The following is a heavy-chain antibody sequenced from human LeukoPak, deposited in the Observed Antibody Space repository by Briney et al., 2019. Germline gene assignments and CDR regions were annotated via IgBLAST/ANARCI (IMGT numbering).Heavy chain of an antibody. Sequence: ASVKVSCKASGGTFSSYAISWVRQAPGQGLEWMGGIIPVFGTSNYAQKFQGRVTITADESTSTAYMELSSLRSEDTAVYYCARGSGYSYGHKTSYYFDYWGQGTLVTVSS. CDR3: ARGSGYSYGHKTSYYFDY. J-gene: IGHJ4*02. CDR2: IIPVFGTS. D-gene: IGHD5-18*01. CDR1: GGTFSSYA. V-gene: IGHV1-69*13.